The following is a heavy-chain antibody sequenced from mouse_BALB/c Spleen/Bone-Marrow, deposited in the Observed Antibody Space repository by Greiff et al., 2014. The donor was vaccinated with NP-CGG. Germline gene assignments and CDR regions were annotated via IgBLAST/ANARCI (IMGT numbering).Heavy chain of an antibody. CDR2: INPGIGGT. CDR3: ARFTRDY. J-gene: IGHJ2*01. Sequence: QVQLQQSGDELVRPGTSVKVSCKASGYAFTNYLIEWFKQRPGQGLEWIGRINPGIGGTTYNAKFKGKATLTADESSTTAYMQLSSLTSDDSAVYFCARFTRDYWGQGTTLTVSS. CDR1: GYAFTNYL. V-gene: IGHV1-54*01.